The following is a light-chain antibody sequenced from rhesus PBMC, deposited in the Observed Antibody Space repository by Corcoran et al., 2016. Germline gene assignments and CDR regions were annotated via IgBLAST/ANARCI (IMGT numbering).Light chain of an antibody. J-gene: IGKJ2*01. V-gene: IGKV1-22*01. CDR3: QHYSSWPYS. CDR1: QGISTW. CDR2: GAS. Sequence: DTQMTQSPSSLSAPVGDTVTITCRPSQGISTWLAWYQQAPGKAPKTLIYGASRLQIGVPSRFSGSGSGTLFSFAISSLPSENFAIYYCQHYSSWPYSFDQGTKVEI.